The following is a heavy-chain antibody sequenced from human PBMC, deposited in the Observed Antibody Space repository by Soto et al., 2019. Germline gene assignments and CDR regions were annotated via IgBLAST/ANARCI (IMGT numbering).Heavy chain of an antibody. D-gene: IGHD6-6*01. V-gene: IGHV3-23*01. Sequence: HPGGSLRLSCAASGFTFSSYAMSWVRQAPGKGLEWVSAISGNGGSTYYADSVKGRFAISRDNSKNTLYLQMNSLRAEDTAVYYCAKDQRIQLWISSIAARPDVDFDYWGQGTLVTVSS. J-gene: IGHJ4*02. CDR3: AKDQRIQLWISSIAARPDVDFDY. CDR1: GFTFSSYA. CDR2: ISGNGGST.